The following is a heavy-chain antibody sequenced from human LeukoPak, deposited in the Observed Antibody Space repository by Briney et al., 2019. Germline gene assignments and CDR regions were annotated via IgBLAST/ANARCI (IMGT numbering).Heavy chain of an antibody. CDR1: GFTFSTYT. Sequence: GGSLRLSCAASGFTFSTYTMTWVRQAPGKGLEWVSSISGNGGSTYYADSVKGRFTISRDNSKSTLYLQMNNLRAEDTAVYYCEKDIAFPSGYWGQGTLVTVSS. J-gene: IGHJ4*02. V-gene: IGHV3-23*01. CDR2: ISGNGGST. CDR3: EKDIAFPSGY. D-gene: IGHD3-10*01.